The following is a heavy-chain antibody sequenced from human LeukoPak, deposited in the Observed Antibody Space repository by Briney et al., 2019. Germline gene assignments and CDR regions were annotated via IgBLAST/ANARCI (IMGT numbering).Heavy chain of an antibody. V-gene: IGHV4-39*07. CDR3: ARVTGYIVEDYFDY. D-gene: IGHD3-22*01. J-gene: IGHJ4*02. CDR2: IYYSGST. Sequence: SETLSLTCTVSGGSISSSGYFWVWIRQPPGKGLEWIGYIYYSGSTYYNPSLKSRVTISVDTSKNQFSLKLSSVTAADTAVYYCARVTGYIVEDYFDYWGQGTLVTVSS. CDR1: GGSISSSGYF.